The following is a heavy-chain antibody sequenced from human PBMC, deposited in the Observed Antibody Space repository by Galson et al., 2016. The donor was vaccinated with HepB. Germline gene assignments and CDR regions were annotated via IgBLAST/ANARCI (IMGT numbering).Heavy chain of an antibody. J-gene: IGHJ4*02. CDR1: GYIFTNYY. Sequence: SVKVSCKASGYIFTNYYISWMRRAPGKGLEWMGWISAYSGNTNHAQKLQDRVTMTTDTSTSTAYMELRSLRSDDTAVYYCARFSTVVTPNFDYWGQGTLVTVSS. CDR2: ISAYSGNT. CDR3: ARFSTVVTPNFDY. D-gene: IGHD4-23*01. V-gene: IGHV1-18*01.